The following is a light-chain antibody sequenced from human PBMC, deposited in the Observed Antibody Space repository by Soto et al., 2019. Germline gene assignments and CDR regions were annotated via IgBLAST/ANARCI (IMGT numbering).Light chain of an antibody. CDR2: GAS. V-gene: IGKV3-11*02. CDR3: HQRTNWPSIT. J-gene: IGKJ5*01. CDR1: QSVSNY. Sequence: EIVLTQSPATLSLSPGETATLSCRASQSVSNYLAWYQHKPGQAPRLLIYGASNRATGVSARISGSGSGRHFSLTINSLEPEDSAVYYCHQRTNWPSITFGQGTRLE.